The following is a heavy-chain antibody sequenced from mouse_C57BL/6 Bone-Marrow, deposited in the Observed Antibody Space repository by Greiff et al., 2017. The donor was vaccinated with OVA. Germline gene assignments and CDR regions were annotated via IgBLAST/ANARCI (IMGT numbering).Heavy chain of an antibody. Sequence: VKLMESGAELVKPGASVKISCKASGYAFSSYWMNWVKQRPGKGLEWIGQIYPGDGDTNYNGKFKGKATLTADKSSSTAYMQLSSLTSEDSAVYFCARPYYYGSSPWFAYWGQGTLVTVSA. CDR2: IYPGDGDT. J-gene: IGHJ3*01. CDR1: GYAFSSYW. CDR3: ARPYYYGSSPWFAY. D-gene: IGHD1-1*01. V-gene: IGHV1-80*01.